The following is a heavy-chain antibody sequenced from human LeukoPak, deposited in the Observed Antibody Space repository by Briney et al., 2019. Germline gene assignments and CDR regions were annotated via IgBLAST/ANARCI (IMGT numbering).Heavy chain of an antibody. D-gene: IGHD3/OR15-3a*01. J-gene: IGHJ4*02. Sequence: GGSLRLSCVASGFIFSNYWMHWVRQAPGKGLVWVSRIKPDGSSTNYADSVKGGFSISRDSAKNAVYLQMNSVRAEETAVYYCVRDFELYYWGQGTLVTVSS. CDR3: VRDFELYY. CDR2: IKPDGSST. CDR1: GFIFSNYW. V-gene: IGHV3-74*01.